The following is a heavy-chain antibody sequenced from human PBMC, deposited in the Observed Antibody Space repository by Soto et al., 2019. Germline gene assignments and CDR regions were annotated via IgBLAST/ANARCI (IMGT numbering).Heavy chain of an antibody. CDR3: ATDWALYYGDSSESGMDV. CDR2: ISYDGSNK. D-gene: IGHD3-22*01. CDR1: VFTFSSYG. Sequence: VGSLRLSCASSVFTFSSYGMHCVRQSPGKGLEWVAVISYDGSNKYYADSVKGRFTISRDNSKNTLYLQMNSLRAEDTAVYYCATDWALYYGDSSESGMDVWGQGTTVNVSS. J-gene: IGHJ6*01. V-gene: IGHV3-30*03.